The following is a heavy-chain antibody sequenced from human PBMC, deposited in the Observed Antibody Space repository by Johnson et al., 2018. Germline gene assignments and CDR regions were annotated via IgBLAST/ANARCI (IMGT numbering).Heavy chain of an antibody. Sequence: VQLVQSGGGLVQPGGSLRLSCAASGFTFSSYWLSWVRQAPGKGLEWVANIKQDGSEKYYVDSVKGRFPISRDNAKNSLYLQMNSLRAEDTAGYYCAREPYIVVVPAAMSFDIWGQGTMVTVSS. CDR2: IKQDGSEK. J-gene: IGHJ3*02. CDR1: GFTFSSYW. D-gene: IGHD2-2*01. V-gene: IGHV3-7*01. CDR3: AREPYIVVVPAAMSFDI.